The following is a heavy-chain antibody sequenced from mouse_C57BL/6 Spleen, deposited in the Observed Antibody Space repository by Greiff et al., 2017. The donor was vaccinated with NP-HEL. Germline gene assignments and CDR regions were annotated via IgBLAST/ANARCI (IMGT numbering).Heavy chain of an antibody. D-gene: IGHD2-4*01. J-gene: IGHJ4*01. Sequence: QVQLQQPGAELVRPGSSVKLSCKASGYTFTSYWMDWVKQRPGQGLEWIGNIYPSDSETHYNQKFKDKATLTVEKSSSTAYMQLSSLTSEDSAVYYCARSGDYAARGYYYAMDYWGQGTSVTVSS. CDR1: GYTFTSYW. V-gene: IGHV1-61*01. CDR2: IYPSDSET. CDR3: ARSGDYAARGYYYAMDY.